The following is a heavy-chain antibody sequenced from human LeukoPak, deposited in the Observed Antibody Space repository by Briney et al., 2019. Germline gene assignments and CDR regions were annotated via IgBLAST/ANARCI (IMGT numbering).Heavy chain of an antibody. D-gene: IGHD3-16*02. Sequence: PGGSLRLSCAASGFTFSSYWMSWVRQAPGKGLEWVANIKQDGSEKYYVDSVKGRFTISRDNAKNSLYLQMNSLRAEDTAVYYCARDVHHYDYVWGSYRLHYYFDYWGQGTLVTVSS. CDR1: GFTFSSYW. V-gene: IGHV3-7*01. CDR3: ARDVHHYDYVWGSYRLHYYFDY. J-gene: IGHJ4*02. CDR2: IKQDGSEK.